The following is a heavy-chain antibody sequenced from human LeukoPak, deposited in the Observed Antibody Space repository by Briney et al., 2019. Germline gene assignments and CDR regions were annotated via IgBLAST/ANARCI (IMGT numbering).Heavy chain of an antibody. D-gene: IGHD5-12*01. J-gene: IGHJ4*02. CDR1: GYTFIAYY. CDR3: ARDRSGLRSSSNDY. CDR2: INPNSGGT. Sequence: AASVKVSCKASGYTFIAYYMHWVRQAPGQGLEWMGWINPNSGGTNYAQKFQGRVTMTRDTSISTAYMELSRLRSDDTAVYYCARDRSGLRSSSNDYWGQGTLVTVSS. V-gene: IGHV1-2*02.